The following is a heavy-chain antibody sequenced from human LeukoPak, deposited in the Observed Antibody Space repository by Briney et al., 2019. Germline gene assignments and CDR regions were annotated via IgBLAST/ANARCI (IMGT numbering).Heavy chain of an antibody. Sequence: ASVKVSCKASGYTFIGYYIHWVRRAPGQGLEWMGWINPNSGDTKNAQKFQGRVTMTRDTSIGTAYMELSRLRSDDTAVYYCARIETYSTSWYHFDYWGQGTLVTVSS. V-gene: IGHV1-2*02. J-gene: IGHJ4*02. CDR3: ARIETYSTSWYHFDY. D-gene: IGHD2/OR15-2a*01. CDR2: INPNSGDT. CDR1: GYTFIGYY.